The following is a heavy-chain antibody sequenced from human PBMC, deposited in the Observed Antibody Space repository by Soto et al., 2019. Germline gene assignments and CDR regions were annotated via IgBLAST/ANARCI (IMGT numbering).Heavy chain of an antibody. CDR1: GYSFSNFW. CDR2: IYPDDSDT. V-gene: IGHV5-51*01. Sequence: GASLKISCKGSGYSFSNFWIAWVRQMPGEGLEWLGIIYPDDSDTRYSPSFLGQVTISADKSIKTTYLQWSSLKASDTAIYFCASSVLVTSTMNYFDLWGQGTLVTVSS. CDR3: ASSVLVTSTMNYFDL. D-gene: IGHD2-8*02. J-gene: IGHJ4*02.